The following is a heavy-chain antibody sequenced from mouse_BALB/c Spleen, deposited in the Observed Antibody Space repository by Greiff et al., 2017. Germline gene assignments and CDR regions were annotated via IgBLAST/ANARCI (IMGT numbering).Heavy chain of an antibody. D-gene: IGHD2-10*01. J-gene: IGHJ4*01. CDR3: AKRAYYGNYDAMEY. Sequence: QVQLKQSGPRLVQPSQSLSITCTVSGFSLTSYGVHWVRQSPGKGLEWLGVIWRGGSTDYNAAFMSRLSSTKDNSKSQVFFKMNSLQADDTAIYYWAKRAYYGNYDAMEYWGQGTAVTVSS. V-gene: IGHV2-5-1*01. CDR2: IWRGGST. CDR1: GFSLTSYG.